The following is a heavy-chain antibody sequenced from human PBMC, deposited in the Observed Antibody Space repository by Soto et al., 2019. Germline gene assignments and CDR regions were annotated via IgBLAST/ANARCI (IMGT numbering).Heavy chain of an antibody. Sequence: SQTLSLTCAVSGDSVSSNSAGWNWIRQSPSRGLEWLGRTYYRSKWFNDYAVSVKNRITINPDTSKNQISLQLKSVTPEDAAVYYCARGGGVLDDWGQGTLVTVSS. CDR2: TYYRSKWFN. J-gene: IGHJ4*02. V-gene: IGHV6-1*01. D-gene: IGHD3-16*01. CDR3: ARGGGVLDD. CDR1: GDSVSSNSAG.